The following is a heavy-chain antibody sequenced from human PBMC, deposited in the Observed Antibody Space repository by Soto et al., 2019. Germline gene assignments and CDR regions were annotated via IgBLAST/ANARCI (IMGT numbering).Heavy chain of an antibody. V-gene: IGHV1-69*01. Sequence: QVQLVQSGAEVKKPGSSVKVSCESPGGTFDHAAITWVRQAPGQGLEWVGGINTMFNATHYAQKFQGRVTITADAVKSTAFMELRGLTSDGTAVYYCARQIFASDYWGQGTLLVVSS. D-gene: IGHD3-9*01. CDR2: INTMFNAT. CDR3: ARQIFASDY. J-gene: IGHJ4*02. CDR1: GGTFDHAA.